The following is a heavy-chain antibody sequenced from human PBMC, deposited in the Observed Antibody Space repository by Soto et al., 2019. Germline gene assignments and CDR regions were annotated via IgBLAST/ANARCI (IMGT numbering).Heavy chain of an antibody. V-gene: IGHV1-18*01. CDR2: IGPYNGNT. J-gene: IGHJ2*01. CDR3: ARCYCSVGSCYTCWHFDL. D-gene: IGHD2-15*01. Sequence: VQLLESGAEVKKPGASVKVSCKASGYTFNNYGISWVRQAPGQGLEWMGWIGPYNGNTDHAQNFQGRVTMTTDTSTNTAYMELRSLRSDDTALYYCARCYCSVGSCYTCWHFDLWGRGTLVTVSS. CDR1: GYTFNNYG.